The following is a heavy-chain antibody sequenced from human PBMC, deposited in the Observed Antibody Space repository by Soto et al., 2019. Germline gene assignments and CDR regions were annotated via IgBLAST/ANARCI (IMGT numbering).Heavy chain of an antibody. Sequence: QGPLVQSGAGVKKAGASGKVFCKVSGYTLTELSMHWVRQAPGKGLEWMGGFDPEDGETIYAQKFQGRVTMTEDTSTDTAYMELSSLRSEDTAVYYCATLSSQGYSFDYWGQGTLVTVSS. CDR1: GYTLTELS. CDR2: FDPEDGET. CDR3: ATLSSQGYSFDY. J-gene: IGHJ4*02. D-gene: IGHD6-13*01. V-gene: IGHV1-24*01.